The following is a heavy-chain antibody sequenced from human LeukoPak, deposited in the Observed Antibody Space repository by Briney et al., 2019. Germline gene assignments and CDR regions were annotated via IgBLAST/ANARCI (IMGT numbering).Heavy chain of an antibody. D-gene: IGHD3-10*01. CDR1: VGSMSSYY. CDR2: VYYSGST. CDR3: ARHGSGTSLALDP. V-gene: IGHV4-59*08. Sequence: SETLSLTCTVSVGSMSSYYWSWIRQPPGKGLEWLGYVYYSGSTNYDPSLKSRVTISLGTSKNQFSLKLSSVTAADTAVYYCARHGSGTSLALDPWGQGTLVTVSS. J-gene: IGHJ5*02.